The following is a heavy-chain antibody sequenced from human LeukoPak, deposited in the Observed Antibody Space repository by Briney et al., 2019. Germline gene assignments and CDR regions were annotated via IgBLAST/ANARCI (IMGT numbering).Heavy chain of an antibody. CDR3: ARDSGPWGVFDP. D-gene: IGHD3-10*01. CDR2: IYHSGST. Sequence: GSLRLSCAASGFTFSSYGMNWVRQAPGKGLEWIGSIYHSGSTYYNPSLKSRVTISIDMSNNHFSLTLKSVTAADKAVYYCARDSGPWGVFDPWGQGTLVTVSS. J-gene: IGHJ5*02. CDR1: GFTFSSYG. V-gene: IGHV4-38-2*02.